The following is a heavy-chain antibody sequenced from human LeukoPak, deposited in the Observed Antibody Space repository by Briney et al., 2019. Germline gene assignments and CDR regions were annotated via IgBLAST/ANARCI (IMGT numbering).Heavy chain of an antibody. V-gene: IGHV4-61*01. CDR1: GYSISSGYY. J-gene: IGHJ4*02. D-gene: IGHD6-19*01. CDR3: ARDPAVAGTRLFDY. CDR2: IYYSGST. Sequence: KTSETLSLTCTVSGYSISSGYYWGWIRQPPGKGLEWIGYIYYSGSTNYNPSLKSRVTISVDTSKNQFSLKLSSVTAADTAVYYCARDPAVAGTRLFDYWGQGTLVTVSS.